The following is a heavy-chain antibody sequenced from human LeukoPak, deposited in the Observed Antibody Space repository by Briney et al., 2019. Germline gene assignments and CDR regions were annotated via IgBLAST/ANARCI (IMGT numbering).Heavy chain of an antibody. CDR3: ARDQDIVGAPDAFDI. Sequence: GGSLRLSCAASGFTFSSYEMNWVRQAPGKGLEWVSYISSSGSTIYYADSVKGRFTISRDNAKNSLYLQMNSLRAEDTAVYYCARDQDIVGAPDAFDIWGQGTMITVSS. V-gene: IGHV3-48*03. CDR1: GFTFSSYE. J-gene: IGHJ3*02. CDR2: ISSSGSTI. D-gene: IGHD1-26*01.